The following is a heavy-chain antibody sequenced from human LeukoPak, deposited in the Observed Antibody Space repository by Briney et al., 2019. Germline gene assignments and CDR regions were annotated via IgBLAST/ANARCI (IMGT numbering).Heavy chain of an antibody. J-gene: IGHJ4*02. CDR3: AKYAVGETFFGDY. V-gene: IGHV3-23*01. CDR2: LSGSGNRA. CDR1: GFTFSTYA. Sequence: GGSLRLSCAASGFTFSTYAMSWVRQAPGKGLEWVSGLSGSGNRAYYADSVKGRFTISRDNSKNTLFLQMNSLKAEDTALYYCAKYAVGETFFGDYWGQGTLVTVSS. D-gene: IGHD3-3*01.